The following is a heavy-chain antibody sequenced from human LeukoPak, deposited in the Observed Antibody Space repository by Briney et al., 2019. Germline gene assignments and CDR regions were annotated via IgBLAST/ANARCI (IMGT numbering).Heavy chain of an antibody. Sequence: GGSLRLSCAASGFPFSSYWMAWVRQAPGEGLEWVATITLEGSDSYYVDSVKGRFTVSRDNAKNSLYLQMNSPRVEDTAVFYCTTENWYVFENWGQGSLVTVSS. J-gene: IGHJ4*02. CDR3: TTENWYVFEN. V-gene: IGHV3-7*04. D-gene: IGHD1-1*01. CDR1: GFPFSSYW. CDR2: ITLEGSDS.